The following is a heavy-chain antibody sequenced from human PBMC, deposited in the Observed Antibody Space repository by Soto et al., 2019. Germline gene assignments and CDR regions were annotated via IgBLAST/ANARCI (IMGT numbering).Heavy chain of an antibody. D-gene: IGHD3-3*01. V-gene: IGHV3-21*01. J-gene: IGHJ6*02. CDR2: ISSSSSYI. CDR3: ARDITIFGAVIIRYGMDV. Sequence: GSLRLSCAASGFTFSSYSMNWVRQAPGKGLEWVSSISSSSSYIYYADSVKGRFTISRDNAKNSLYLQMNSLRAEDTAVYYCARDITIFGAVIIRYGMDVWGQGTTVTVSS. CDR1: GFTFSSYS.